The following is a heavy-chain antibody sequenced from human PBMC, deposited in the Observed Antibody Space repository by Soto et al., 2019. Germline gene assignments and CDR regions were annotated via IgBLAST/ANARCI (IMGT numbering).Heavy chain of an antibody. D-gene: IGHD4-17*01. CDR2: ISYDGSNK. CDR1: GFTFSSYG. V-gene: IGHV3-30*18. CDR3: AKDIHGDYAY. J-gene: IGHJ4*02. Sequence: TGGSLRLSCAASGFTFSSYGMHWVRQAPGKGLEWVAVISYDGSNKYYADSVKGRFTISRDNSKNTLYLQMNSLRAEDTAVYYCAKDIHGDYAYWGQGTLVTVSS.